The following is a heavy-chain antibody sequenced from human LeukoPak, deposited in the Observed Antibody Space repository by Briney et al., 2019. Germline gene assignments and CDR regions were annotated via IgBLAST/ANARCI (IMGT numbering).Heavy chain of an antibody. J-gene: IGHJ4*02. V-gene: IGHV4-39*07. D-gene: IGHD6-13*01. CDR2: IYYSGNT. CDR1: GGSISSSDYY. CDR3: ARNVAASYYFDY. Sequence: SETLSLTCTVSGGSISSSDYYWAWIRQSPGKGLEWIGTIYYSGNTYYNPSLKSRVAISIDTSKNQFSLKLSSVTAADTAVYYCARNVAASYYFDYWGQGTLVTVSS.